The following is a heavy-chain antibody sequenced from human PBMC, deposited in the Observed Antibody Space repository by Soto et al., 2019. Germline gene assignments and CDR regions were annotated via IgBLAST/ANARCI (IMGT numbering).Heavy chain of an antibody. CDR1: GFPFSSYA. Sequence: GGSLRLSCAASGFPFSSYAMSWVRQAPGKGLEWVSAISGSGGSTYYADSVKGRFTISRDNSKNTLYLQMNSLRAEDTAVYYCAKDRGKSDIVVVADPWGQGTLVTVSS. J-gene: IGHJ5*02. D-gene: IGHD2-2*01. V-gene: IGHV3-23*01. CDR2: ISGSGGST. CDR3: AKDRGKSDIVVVADP.